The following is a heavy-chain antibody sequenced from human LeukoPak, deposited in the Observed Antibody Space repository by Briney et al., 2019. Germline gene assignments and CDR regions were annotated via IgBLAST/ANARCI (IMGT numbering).Heavy chain of an antibody. V-gene: IGHV1-46*01. CDR2: INPSSGST. Sequence: GASVKVSCKASGYTFTDYYMHWVRQAPGQGLEWMGIINPSSGSTSYAQKCQGRVTKTRDTYTSTVYMELSSLRSEDTAVYFCARDQEGPTHNAFDIWGQGTMVTVSS. J-gene: IGHJ3*02. CDR3: ARDQEGPTHNAFDI. CDR1: GYTFTDYY.